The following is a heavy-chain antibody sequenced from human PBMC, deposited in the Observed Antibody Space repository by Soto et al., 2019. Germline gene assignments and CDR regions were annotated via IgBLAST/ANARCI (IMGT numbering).Heavy chain of an antibody. CDR3: ATDYNWNLGDY. V-gene: IGHV3-33*01. CDR1: GFSFGSYG. J-gene: IGHJ4*02. Sequence: QVQVVESGGGVVQPGRSLRLSCAASGFSFGSYGMHWVRQAPGKGLEWVALIWHDGSSENCADSVKGRFTISRDNSKNMLYLQMDSLRADDTAVYYCATDYNWNLGDYWGQGTLVTVSS. CDR2: IWHDGSSE. D-gene: IGHD1-20*01.